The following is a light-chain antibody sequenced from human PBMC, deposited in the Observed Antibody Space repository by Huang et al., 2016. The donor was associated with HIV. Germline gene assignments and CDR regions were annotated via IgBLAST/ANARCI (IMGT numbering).Light chain of an antibody. CDR2: GAV. J-gene: IGKJ1*01. V-gene: IGKV3-15*01. Sequence: EIVLTQSPATLSVSPGERATLSCRASQSVSRNLAWYQHKPGQTPRLLIYGAVTRATGIPARFSGSGSGTEFTLTISSLQSEDFAVYYCQQYNDWRTFGQGTKVEIK. CDR3: QQYNDWRT. CDR1: QSVSRN.